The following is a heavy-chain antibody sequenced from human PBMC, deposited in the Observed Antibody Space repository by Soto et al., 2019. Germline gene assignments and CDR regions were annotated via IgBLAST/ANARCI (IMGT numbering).Heavy chain of an antibody. Sequence: GASVKVSCKASGGTFSSYAISWVRQAPGQGLEWMGGIIPIFGTANYAQKFQGRVTITADESTSTAYMELSSLRSEDTAVYYCARAWELRGHYYYGMDVWGQGTTVTVSS. V-gene: IGHV1-69*13. D-gene: IGHD1-26*01. CDR2: IIPIFGTA. J-gene: IGHJ6*02. CDR3: ARAWELRGHYYYGMDV. CDR1: GGTFSSYA.